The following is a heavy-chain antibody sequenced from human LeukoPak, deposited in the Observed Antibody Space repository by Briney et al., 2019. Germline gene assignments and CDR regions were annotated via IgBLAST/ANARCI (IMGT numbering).Heavy chain of an antibody. D-gene: IGHD1-1*01. CDR1: GGSISSGGYS. Sequence: SETLSLTCAVSGGSISSGGYSWSWIRQPPGKGLEWIGYIYHSGSTYYNPSLKSRVTISVDRSKNQFPLKLSSVTAADTAVYYCARARTTFYYYYGMDVWGQGTTVTVSS. V-gene: IGHV4-30-2*01. CDR2: IYHSGST. J-gene: IGHJ6*02. CDR3: ARARTTFYYYYGMDV.